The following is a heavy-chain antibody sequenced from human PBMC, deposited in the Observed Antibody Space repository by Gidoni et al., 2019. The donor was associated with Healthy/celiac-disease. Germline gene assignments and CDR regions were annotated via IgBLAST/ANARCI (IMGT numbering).Heavy chain of an antibody. CDR1: GFTFSSYA. V-gene: IGHV3-30-3*01. CDR3: ARCRDGYSGHDAFDI. D-gene: IGHD5-18*01. Sequence: QVQLVESGGGVVQPGRSLSLSCAASGFTFSSYAMHRVRQAPGKGREWVAVISYDGSNKYYADSVKGRFTISRDNSKNTLYLQMNSLRAEDTAVYYCARCRDGYSGHDAFDIWGQGTMVTVSS. CDR2: ISYDGSNK. J-gene: IGHJ3*02.